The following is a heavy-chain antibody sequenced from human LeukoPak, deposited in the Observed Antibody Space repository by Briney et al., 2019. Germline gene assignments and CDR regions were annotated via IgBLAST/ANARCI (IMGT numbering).Heavy chain of an antibody. CDR3: AKGRLAYYYDSSGYDRQDY. CDR2: ISCNGGST. V-gene: IGHV3-23*01. Sequence: GGSLRLSCAASGFTFSSYAMNGVRQAPGKGLDWVSLISCNGGSTYYADSVKGRFTISRDNSKNALYLQMNSLRAEDTAVYYCAKGRLAYYYDSSGYDRQDYGGQGTLITVSS. J-gene: IGHJ4*02. D-gene: IGHD3-22*01. CDR1: GFTFSSYA.